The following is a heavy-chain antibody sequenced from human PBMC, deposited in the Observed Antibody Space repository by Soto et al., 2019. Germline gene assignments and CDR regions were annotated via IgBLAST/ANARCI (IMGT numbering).Heavy chain of an antibody. D-gene: IGHD3-3*01. V-gene: IGHV3-33*03. Sequence: GGSLRLSCVGSGFTFSRHGMHWVRQAPGKGLEWLGFIWNDGSNTYHVDSVRGRLSISRDNSKNTLSLQMNSLRIEDTAVYYCARFSDWLLLDPWGQGTLVTVS. J-gene: IGHJ5*02. CDR2: IWNDGSNT. CDR1: GFTFSRHG. CDR3: ARFSDWLLLDP.